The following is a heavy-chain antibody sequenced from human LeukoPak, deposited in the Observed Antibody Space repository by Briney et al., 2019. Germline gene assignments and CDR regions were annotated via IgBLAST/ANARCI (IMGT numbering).Heavy chain of an antibody. CDR3: ARSTHRITMIVGPFDY. V-gene: IGHV4-4*07. CDR2: IYTSGST. Sequence: SETLSLTCTVSGGSISSYYWSWIRQPAGKGLEWIGRIYTSGSTNYNPSLKSRVTMSVDTSKNQFSLKLSSVTAADTAVYYCARSTHRITMIVGPFDYWGQGTLVTVSS. CDR1: GGSISSYY. J-gene: IGHJ4*02. D-gene: IGHD3-22*01.